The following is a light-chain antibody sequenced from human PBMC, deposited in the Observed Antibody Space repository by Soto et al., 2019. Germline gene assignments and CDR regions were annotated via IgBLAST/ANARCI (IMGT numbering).Light chain of an antibody. J-gene: IGKJ3*01. CDR3: QKYNSAPRT. CDR2: AAS. V-gene: IGKV1-27*01. Sequence: DIPMTQSPSSLSASVGDRVTITCRASQGISNYLAWYQQKPGKVPKLLIYAASTLQSGVPSRFSGSGSGTQFTLTISSLQPEDVAAYYCQKYNSAPRTFGPGTKVDIK. CDR1: QGISNY.